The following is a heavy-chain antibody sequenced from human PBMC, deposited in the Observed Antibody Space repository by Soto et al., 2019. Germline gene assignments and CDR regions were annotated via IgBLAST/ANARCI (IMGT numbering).Heavy chain of an antibody. CDR2: TYYRSKWYN. D-gene: IGHD6-19*01. CDR1: GYSVSSNSAA. J-gene: IGHJ6*02. Sequence: PSQTLSLTCAISGYSVSSNSAAWNWIRQSPSRGLEWLGRTYYRSKWYNDYAVSVKSRITINPDTSKNQFSLQLNSVTPEDTAVYYCARDRGIAVAVYYGMDVWGQGTTVTVSS. V-gene: IGHV6-1*01. CDR3: ARDRGIAVAVYYGMDV.